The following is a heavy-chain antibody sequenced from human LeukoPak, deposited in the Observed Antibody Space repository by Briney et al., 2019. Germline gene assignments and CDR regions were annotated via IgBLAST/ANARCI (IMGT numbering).Heavy chain of an antibody. D-gene: IGHD2-2*01. J-gene: IGHJ3*02. CDR2: IYYSGIT. Sequence: SETLSLTCTLSGGSVSIGSYYWSWIPQPPAKGLDCIRYIYYSGITNYNPSLTSHVTISVDTSKNPFSLKLSSVTAADTAAYYCARELGYSSTTSSRTHDAFDISGQGTMLPVSS. CDR3: ARELGYSSTTSSRTHDAFDI. V-gene: IGHV4-61*01. CDR1: GGSVSIGSYY.